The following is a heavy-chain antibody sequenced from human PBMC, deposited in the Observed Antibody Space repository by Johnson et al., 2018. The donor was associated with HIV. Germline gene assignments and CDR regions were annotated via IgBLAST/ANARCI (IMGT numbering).Heavy chain of an antibody. CDR2: IKSKTDGGTK. CDR1: GFTFSNAW. Sequence: EVQLVESGGGVVQPGRSLRLSCAASGFTFSNAWMSWVRHAPGKGLEWVGRIKSKTDGGTKDYAAPVKGRFTISRDDSKNTLYLQMNSLKTEDTAVYYCTVRGGVVGATNYDAFDIWGQGKMVTVSS. D-gene: IGHD1-26*01. CDR3: TVRGGVVGATNYDAFDI. V-gene: IGHV3-15*01. J-gene: IGHJ3*02.